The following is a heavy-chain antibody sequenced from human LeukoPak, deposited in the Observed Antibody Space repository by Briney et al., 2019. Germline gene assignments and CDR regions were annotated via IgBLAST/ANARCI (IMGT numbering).Heavy chain of an antibody. V-gene: IGHV4-31*03. CDR1: GGSLRSGGYC. Sequence: SETLSLTCTVSGGSLRSGGYCWGSVRQHPGEGMEWLGYIFYSGSTYYSPSLKSRVTISVDTSKNQFSLKLSSVTAADTAVYYCARAFSSGYYYFDYWGQGTLVTVSS. CDR2: IFYSGST. D-gene: IGHD3-22*01. J-gene: IGHJ4*02. CDR3: ARAFSSGYYYFDY.